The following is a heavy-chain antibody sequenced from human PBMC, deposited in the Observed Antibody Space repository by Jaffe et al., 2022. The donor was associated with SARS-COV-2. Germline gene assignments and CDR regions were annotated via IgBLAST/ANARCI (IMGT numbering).Heavy chain of an antibody. J-gene: IGHJ3*02. CDR2: LHYDGST. CDR3: AGFGNDDAFDI. V-gene: IGHV4-39*02. D-gene: IGHD1-1*01. Sequence: QPQLQESGPGLVKPSETLSLTCSVSGAVISRSTYYWGWIRQSPGTGLEWIGNLHYDGSTYYNPSLKSRVTISVDTSKNHISLKLTSVTAADTATYYCAGFGNDDAFDIWGQGTMVTVSS. CDR1: GAVISRSTYY.